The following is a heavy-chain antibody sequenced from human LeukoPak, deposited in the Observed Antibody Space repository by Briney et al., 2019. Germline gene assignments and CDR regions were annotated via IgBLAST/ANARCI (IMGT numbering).Heavy chain of an antibody. J-gene: IGHJ4*02. Sequence: ASVKVSCKASGYTFTSYGISWVRQAPGQGLEWMGWISAYNGNTNYAQKLQGRATMTTDTSTSTAYMELRSLRSDDTAVYYCARDDYDSSGYYYPYYFDYWGQGTLVTVSS. CDR1: GYTFTSYG. CDR3: ARDDYDSSGYYYPYYFDY. D-gene: IGHD3-22*01. CDR2: ISAYNGNT. V-gene: IGHV1-18*01.